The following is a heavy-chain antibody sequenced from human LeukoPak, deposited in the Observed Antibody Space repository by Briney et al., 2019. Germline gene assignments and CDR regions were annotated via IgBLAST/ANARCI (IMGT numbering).Heavy chain of an antibody. CDR2: ITSDGTST. Sequence: GGSLRLSCTASGFTFGDYAMTWVRQPPGQGLVWVARITSDGTSTSYAESVKGRFTISRDNAKNTLYLQMNSLRAEDTAVYYCARDWYHAIDYWGQGTLVTVSS. V-gene: IGHV3-74*03. J-gene: IGHJ4*02. D-gene: IGHD2-2*01. CDR3: ARDWYHAIDY. CDR1: GFTFGDYA.